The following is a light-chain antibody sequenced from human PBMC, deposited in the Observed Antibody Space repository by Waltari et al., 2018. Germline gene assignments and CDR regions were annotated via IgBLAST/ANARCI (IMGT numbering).Light chain of an antibody. CDR1: QLVSSSY. CDR2: GAS. V-gene: IGKV3-20*01. J-gene: IGKJ4*01. Sequence: EIVLTQSPGTLSLSPGDRATLSCRASQLVSSSYLAWYQQKPGQAPRLLSYGASSRATGIPDRFSGSGSGTDFTLTISRLEPEDFAVYYCQQTYSVPLTFGGGT. CDR3: QQTYSVPLT.